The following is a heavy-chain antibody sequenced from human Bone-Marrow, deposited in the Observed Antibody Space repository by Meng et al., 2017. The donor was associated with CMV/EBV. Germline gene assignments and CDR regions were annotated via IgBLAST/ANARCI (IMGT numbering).Heavy chain of an antibody. V-gene: IGHV3-21*01. CDR2: ISSSSDYI. Sequence: GESLKISCAASGFNFNAYSMNWVRQAPGKGLEWVSSISSSSDYIYNADSVKGRFTISRDNARNSLYLQMNSLRVEDTALYYCVRDRDIVEAPAPYNWFDQWGQGTLGTV. D-gene: IGHD2-2*01. CDR3: VRDRDIVEAPAPYNWFDQ. J-gene: IGHJ5*02. CDR1: GFNFNAYS.